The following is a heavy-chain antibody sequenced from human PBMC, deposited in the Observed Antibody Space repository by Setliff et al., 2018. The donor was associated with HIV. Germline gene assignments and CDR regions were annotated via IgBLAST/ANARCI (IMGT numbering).Heavy chain of an antibody. CDR1: GFTFSRSW. J-gene: IGHJ6*02. CDR2: ISIGSGGAI. V-gene: IGHV3-21*01. CDR3: ARDYLYYNLYNGSPVYGMDV. Sequence: PGGSLRLSCTASGFTFSRSWMHWVRQAPGKGLEWVSSISIGSGGAIDYADSVQGRFTISRDNSKNSLYLQMNSLRVEDTAVYYCARDYLYYNLYNGSPVYGMDVWGQGTTVTVSS. D-gene: IGHD3-3*01.